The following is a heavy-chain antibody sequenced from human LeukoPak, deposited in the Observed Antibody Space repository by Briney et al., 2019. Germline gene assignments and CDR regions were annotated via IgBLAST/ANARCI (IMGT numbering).Heavy chain of an antibody. CDR2: ISGSGGST. CDR1: GFTFSSYG. J-gene: IGHJ4*02. V-gene: IGHV3-23*01. CDR3: AKDGGIYGDYPRPRLDS. Sequence: PGGSLRLSCAASGFTFSSYGMSWVRQAPGKGLEWVSAISGSGGSTYYADSVKGRFTISRDNSQNTLYLQMNSLRVEDTAVYYCAKDGGIYGDYPRPRLDSWGQGSLVTVSS. D-gene: IGHD4-17*01.